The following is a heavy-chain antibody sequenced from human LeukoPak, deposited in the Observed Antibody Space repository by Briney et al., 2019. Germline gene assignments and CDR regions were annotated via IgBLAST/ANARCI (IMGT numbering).Heavy chain of an antibody. CDR2: ISWDGGST. CDR1: GFTFDDYA. Sequence: GGSLRLSCAASGFTFDDYAMHWVRQAPGKGLEWVSLISWDGGSTYYADSVKGRFTVSRDNSKNSLYLQMNSLRAEDTALYYCAKDRSGYVDYWGQGTLVTVSS. D-gene: IGHD1-26*01. CDR3: AKDRSGYVDY. J-gene: IGHJ4*02. V-gene: IGHV3-43D*03.